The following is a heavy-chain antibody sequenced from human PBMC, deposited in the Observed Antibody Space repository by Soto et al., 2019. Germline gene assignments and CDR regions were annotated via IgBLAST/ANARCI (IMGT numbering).Heavy chain of an antibody. CDR2: INAGNGNT. J-gene: IGHJ6*02. D-gene: IGHD6-13*01. Sequence: ASVKVSCKASGYTFTSYAMHWVRQAPGQRLEWMGWINAGNGNTKYSQKFQGRVTITRDTSASTAYMELSSLRSEDTAVYYCAREAAAGYYYGMDVWGQGTTVTVS. CDR3: AREAAAGYYYGMDV. V-gene: IGHV1-3*01. CDR1: GYTFTSYA.